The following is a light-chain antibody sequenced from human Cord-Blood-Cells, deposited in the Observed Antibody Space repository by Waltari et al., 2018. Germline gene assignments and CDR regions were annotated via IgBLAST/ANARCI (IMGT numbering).Light chain of an antibody. Sequence: QSALTQPRSVPGSPGQSVTISCTGTSSYVGGYNYVSWYQQHPDKAPKLMIYDVSKRPSGLPDRFSGSKSGNTASLTISGLQAEDEADYYCCSYAGSYVFGTGTKVTVL. CDR2: DVS. J-gene: IGLJ1*01. CDR1: SSYVGGYNY. CDR3: CSYAGSYV. V-gene: IGLV2-11*01.